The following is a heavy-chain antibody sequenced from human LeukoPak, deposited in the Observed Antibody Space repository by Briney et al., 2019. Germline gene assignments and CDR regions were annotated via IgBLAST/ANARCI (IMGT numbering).Heavy chain of an antibody. CDR1: GVTFSSYE. Sequence: GGSLRLSCAASGVTFSSYEMNWVRQAPGKGLEWVSYISSSGSTIYYADSVKGRFTISRDNAKNSLYLQMNSLRAEDTAAYYCARSYGGTYYFDYWGQGTLVTVSS. D-gene: IGHD4-23*01. J-gene: IGHJ4*02. CDR2: ISSSGSTI. CDR3: ARSYGGTYYFDY. V-gene: IGHV3-48*03.